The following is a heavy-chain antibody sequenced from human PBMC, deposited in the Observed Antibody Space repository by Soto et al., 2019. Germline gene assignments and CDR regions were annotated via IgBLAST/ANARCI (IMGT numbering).Heavy chain of an antibody. J-gene: IGHJ6*02. Sequence: HVQLVQSGSEMKKPGSSVRVSCKASGDSFRSYSLSWVRQAPGQGLEWIGGFIPIFGTPKYAQKFQGRITISADESTSTVSMDLSSLRSEDTAVYYWAWARGVVDNYYYYGMDVWGQGTTVTVSS. V-gene: IGHV1-69*01. D-gene: IGHD3-22*01. CDR2: FIPIFGTP. CDR3: AWARGVVDNYYYYGMDV. CDR1: GDSFRSYS.